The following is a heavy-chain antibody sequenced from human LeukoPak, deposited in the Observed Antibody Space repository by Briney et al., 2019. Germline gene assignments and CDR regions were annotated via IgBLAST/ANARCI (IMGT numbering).Heavy chain of an antibody. Sequence: GASVKVSCKASGYTFTGYAMNWVRQAPGRGLEWMGWINTNTGNPTYAQGFTGRFVFSLDTSVSTAYLQISSLEADDTAVYYCARGSTDYYASSGYYSKFDYWGQGTLVAVSS. CDR1: GYTFTGYA. CDR2: INTNTGNP. CDR3: ARGSTDYYASSGYYSKFDY. V-gene: IGHV7-4-1*02. D-gene: IGHD3-22*01. J-gene: IGHJ4*02.